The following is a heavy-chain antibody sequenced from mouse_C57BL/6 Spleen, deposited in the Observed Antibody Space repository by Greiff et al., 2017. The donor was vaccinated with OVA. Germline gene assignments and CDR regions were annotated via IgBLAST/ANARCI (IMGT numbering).Heavy chain of an antibody. D-gene: IGHD2-4*01. CDR3: ARNYYDYSHFAY. CDR1: GYSITSGYY. CDR2: ISYDGSN. J-gene: IGHJ3*01. Sequence: VQLQESGPGLVKPSQSLSLTCSVTGYSITSGYYWNWIRQFPGNKLEWMGYISYDGSNNYNPSLKNRISITRDTSKNQFFLKLNSVTTEDTATYYCARNYYDYSHFAYWGQGTLVTVSA. V-gene: IGHV3-6*01.